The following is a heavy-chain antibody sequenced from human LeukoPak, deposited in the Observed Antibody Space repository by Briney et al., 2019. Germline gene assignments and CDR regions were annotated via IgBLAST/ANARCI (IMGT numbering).Heavy chain of an antibody. J-gene: IGHJ4*02. Sequence: SETLSLTCTVSGYSISSGYYWGWIRQPPGKGLEWIGSIYHSGSTYYNPSLKSRVTISVDTSKNQFSLKLSSVTAADTAVYYCARHDDSSGYLPWTHFDYWGQGTLVTVSS. V-gene: IGHV4-38-2*02. D-gene: IGHD3-22*01. CDR1: GYSISSGYY. CDR3: ARHDDSSGYLPWTHFDY. CDR2: IYHSGST.